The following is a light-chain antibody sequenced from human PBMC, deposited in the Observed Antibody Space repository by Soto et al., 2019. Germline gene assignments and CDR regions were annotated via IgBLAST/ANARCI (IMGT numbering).Light chain of an antibody. Sequence: EIVLTQSPGTLSLSPGEGAALCCRASQSVSSSFLAWYQQRPGQAPRLLIFGASYRATGIPDRFSGSGSGTDFTLTISRLEPEDSAVYYCQHYGNSPPEYTFGPGTNVDSK. J-gene: IGKJ3*01. CDR1: QSVSSSF. CDR3: QHYGNSPPEYT. CDR2: GAS. V-gene: IGKV3-20*01.